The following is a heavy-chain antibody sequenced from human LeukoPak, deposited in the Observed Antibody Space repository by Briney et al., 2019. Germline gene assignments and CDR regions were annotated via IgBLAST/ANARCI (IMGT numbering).Heavy chain of an antibody. D-gene: IGHD5-12*01. CDR2: IKQDGSEK. J-gene: IGHJ5*02. Sequence: QPGGSLRLSCAASGFTFSSYWMSWVRQAPGKGLEWVANIKQDGSEKYYADSVKGRFTISRDNSKNTLYLQMNSLRAEDTAVYYCARPATPIVAPGWFDPWGQGTLVTVSS. CDR3: ARPATPIVAPGWFDP. CDR1: GFTFSSYW. V-gene: IGHV3-7*01.